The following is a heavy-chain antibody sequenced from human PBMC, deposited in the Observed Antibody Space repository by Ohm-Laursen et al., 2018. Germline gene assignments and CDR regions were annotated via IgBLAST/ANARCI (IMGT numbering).Heavy chain of an antibody. Sequence: SLRLSCAASGFTFSNYAMTWVRQAPGKGLEWVSALSGSGGSAYYADSVKGRFTVSRDNSKNTLYLQMNSLRAEDTAVYYCARGAAMTSFDIWGQGTMVTVSS. CDR1: GFTFSNYA. CDR2: LSGSGGSA. CDR3: ARGAAMTSFDI. D-gene: IGHD5-18*01. V-gene: IGHV3-23*01. J-gene: IGHJ3*02.